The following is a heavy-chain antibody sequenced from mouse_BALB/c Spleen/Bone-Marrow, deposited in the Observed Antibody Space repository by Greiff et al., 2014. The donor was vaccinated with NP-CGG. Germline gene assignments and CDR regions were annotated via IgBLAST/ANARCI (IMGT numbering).Heavy chain of an antibody. Sequence: QVQLQQPGAELVRPGSSVKISCKASGYAFSSYWMNWVKQRPGQGLEWIGQIYPGDGDTNYNGKFKGKATLTADKSSSTAYMQFSSLTSEDSAVYFCARGVPMDYWGQGTSVTVSS. J-gene: IGHJ4*01. V-gene: IGHV1-80*01. CDR2: IYPGDGDT. CDR3: ARGVPMDY. CDR1: GYAFSSYW.